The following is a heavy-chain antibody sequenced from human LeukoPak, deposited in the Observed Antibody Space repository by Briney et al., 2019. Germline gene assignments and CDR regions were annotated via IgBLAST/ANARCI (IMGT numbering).Heavy chain of an antibody. CDR3: AKQLGYCSDGSCYFPH. Sequence: GGSLRLSCAASGFTFSSSAMSWVRLAPGEGRGWVSAISNNGGYTYYADSVQGWFTISRDNSKSTLCLQMNSLRAEDTAVYYCAKQLGYCSDGSCYFPHWGQRTLVTVSS. J-gene: IGHJ1*01. D-gene: IGHD2-15*01. CDR1: GFTFSSSA. V-gene: IGHV3-23*01. CDR2: ISNNGGYT.